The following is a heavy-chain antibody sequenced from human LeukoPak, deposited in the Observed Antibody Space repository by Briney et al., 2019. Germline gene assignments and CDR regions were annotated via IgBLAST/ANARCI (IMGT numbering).Heavy chain of an antibody. V-gene: IGHV3-23*01. D-gene: IGHD3/OR15-3a*01. Sequence: GGSLRLSCAASGFTFSSYAMSWVRQAPGKGLEWVSAISGSGGSTYYADSVKGRFTISRDNSKNTLYLQMNSLRAEDTAVYYCAKDWTGTRIYYGMDVWGQGTTVTVSS. J-gene: IGHJ6*02. CDR1: GFTFSSYA. CDR3: AKDWTGTRIYYGMDV. CDR2: ISGSGGST.